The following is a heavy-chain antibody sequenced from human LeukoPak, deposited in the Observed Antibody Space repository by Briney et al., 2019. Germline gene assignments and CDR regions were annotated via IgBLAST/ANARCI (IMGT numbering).Heavy chain of an antibody. CDR1: GGSISSSSYY. D-gene: IGHD1-1*01. Sequence: PSETLSLTCTVSGGSISSSSYYWGWIRQPPGKGLEWIGSIYYSGSTYYNPSLKSRVTISVDTSKNQFSLKLSSVTAADTAVYYCASIPVQLERLYYYYYMDVWGKGTTVTVSS. J-gene: IGHJ6*03. CDR2: IYYSGST. V-gene: IGHV4-39*07. CDR3: ASIPVQLERLYYYYYMDV.